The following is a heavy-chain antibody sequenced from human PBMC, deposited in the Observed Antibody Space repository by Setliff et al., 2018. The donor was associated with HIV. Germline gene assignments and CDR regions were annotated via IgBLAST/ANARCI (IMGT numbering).Heavy chain of an antibody. J-gene: IGHJ4*02. CDR1: GYTFTSYA. Sequence: ASVKVSCKASGYTFTSYAMHWVRQAPGQSLEWMGRISTGNGDTRYSQKFQGRVTITTDESANTVYMELSSLRSDDTAVYYCATYHYYDSSAYYIDLYYLDYWGQGTLVTVSS. CDR2: ISTGNGDT. CDR3: ATYHYYDSSAYYIDLYYLDY. V-gene: IGHV1-3*04. D-gene: IGHD3-22*01.